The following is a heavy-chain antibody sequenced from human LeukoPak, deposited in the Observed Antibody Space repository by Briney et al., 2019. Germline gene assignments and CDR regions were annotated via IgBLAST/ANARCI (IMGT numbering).Heavy chain of an antibody. CDR3: AREDWVPDCSGGSCYYMDV. CDR1: GFTFDDYG. J-gene: IGHJ6*03. V-gene: IGHV3-20*04. D-gene: IGHD2-15*01. CDR2: INWNGGST. Sequence: PGGSLRLSCAASGFTFDDYGMSWVRQAPGKGLEWVSGINWNGGSTGYADSVKGRFTISRDNAKSSLYQQMNSLRAEDTALYYCAREDWVPDCSGGSCYYMDVWGKGTTVTVSS.